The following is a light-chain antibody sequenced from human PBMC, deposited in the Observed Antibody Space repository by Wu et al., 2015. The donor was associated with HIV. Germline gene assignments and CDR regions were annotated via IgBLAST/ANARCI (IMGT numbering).Light chain of an antibody. CDR3: HQYGSLPFT. V-gene: IGKV3-20*01. CDR2: GAS. Sequence: EIILTQSPGTLSLSPGGEAALSCRASQTVPNNLVAWCQHKPGQAPKLLIYGASGRATGIPDRFTGRGSGTQFTLTISHLEPDDYAVYICHQYGSLPFTFGEGTRVE. J-gene: IGKJ4*01. CDR1: QTVPNNL.